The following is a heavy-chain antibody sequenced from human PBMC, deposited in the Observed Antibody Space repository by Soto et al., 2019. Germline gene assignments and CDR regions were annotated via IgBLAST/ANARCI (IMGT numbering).Heavy chain of an antibody. J-gene: IGHJ4*01. D-gene: IGHD3-10*01. CDR3: TRPSHDTSSYFQHEAYYFDF. CDR2: ISGSGDVT. CDR1: GFTFSNYA. Sequence: GGSLRLSCAASGFTFSNYAMSWVRQAPGKGLEWVSAISGSGDVTPYADSVKGRFTISRDDSKNTAYLQMNSLKTEDTALYYCTRPSHDTSSYFQHEAYYFDFWGPGTLVTVSS. V-gene: IGHV3-23*01.